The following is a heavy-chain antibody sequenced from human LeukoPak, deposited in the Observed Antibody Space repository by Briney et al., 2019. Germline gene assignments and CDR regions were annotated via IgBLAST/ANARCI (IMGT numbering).Heavy chain of an antibody. V-gene: IGHV4-61*01. Sequence: PSKTLSLTCTVSGASVSSGSYYWSWIRQPPGKGLEWIGYIHYSGSTNNNPSLESRVTTSLDTSKNQFSLKLTSVTAADTAVYYCTRGRRMVTTTAFDIWGQGTMVTVSS. CDR3: TRGRRMVTTTAFDI. CDR1: GASVSSGSYY. D-gene: IGHD4-17*01. J-gene: IGHJ3*02. CDR2: IHYSGST.